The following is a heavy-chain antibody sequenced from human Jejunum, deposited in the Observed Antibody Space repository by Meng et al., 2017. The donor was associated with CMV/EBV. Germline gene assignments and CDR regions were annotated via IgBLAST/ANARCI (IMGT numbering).Heavy chain of an antibody. V-gene: IGHV3-11*01. D-gene: IGHD3-10*01. J-gene: IGHJ2*01. Sequence: AASGFTFSDSYISWIRQAPGKGLEWVSYISTGGSTIYYADSVKGRFTISRDNAKNSLYLQMNSLRADDTAVYYCARGWGVAPFDLWGRGTLVTVSS. CDR2: ISTGGSTI. CDR3: ARGWGVAPFDL. CDR1: GFTFSDSY.